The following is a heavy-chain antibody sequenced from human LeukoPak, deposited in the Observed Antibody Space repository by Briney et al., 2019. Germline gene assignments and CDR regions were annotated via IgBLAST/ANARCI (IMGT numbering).Heavy chain of an antibody. Sequence: TLSLTYAVYGGSFSGYYWSWIRQPPGKGLEWIGEINHSGSTNYNPSLKSRVTISVDKSKNQFSLKLSSVTAADTAVYYCARGGRIGLEDYWGQGTLVTVSS. CDR2: INHSGST. D-gene: IGHD1-1*01. J-gene: IGHJ4*02. V-gene: IGHV4-34*01. CDR1: GGSFSGYY. CDR3: ARGGRIGLEDY.